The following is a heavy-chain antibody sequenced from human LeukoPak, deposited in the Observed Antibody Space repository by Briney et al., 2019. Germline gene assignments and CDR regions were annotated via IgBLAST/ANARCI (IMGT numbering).Heavy chain of an antibody. J-gene: IGHJ4*02. V-gene: IGHV3-7*01. Sequence: GGSLRLSCAASGFTFNSYWMSWVRQTPGKGLEWVANIKQDESEKYCVDSVKGRVTISRDNAKNSLYLQMNSLRAEDTAVYYCARGGAPGFYFDFWGPGTLVTVSS. CDR2: IKQDESEK. CDR3: ARGGAPGFYFDF. D-gene: IGHD3-10*01. CDR1: GFTFNSYW.